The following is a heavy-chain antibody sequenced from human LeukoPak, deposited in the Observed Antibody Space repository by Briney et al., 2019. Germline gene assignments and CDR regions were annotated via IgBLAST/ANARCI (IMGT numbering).Heavy chain of an antibody. CDR1: GYTFTSYG. D-gene: IGHD3-3*01. V-gene: IGHV1-18*01. CDR3: ARDLRITIFGVVIPLDY. Sequence: GASVTVSCKASGYTFTSYGISWVRQAPGHGLEGMGWISAYNGNTNYAQKLQGRVTMTTDTSTSTAYMELRSLRSDDTAVYYCARDLRITIFGVVIPLDYWGQGTLVTVSS. J-gene: IGHJ4*02. CDR2: ISAYNGNT.